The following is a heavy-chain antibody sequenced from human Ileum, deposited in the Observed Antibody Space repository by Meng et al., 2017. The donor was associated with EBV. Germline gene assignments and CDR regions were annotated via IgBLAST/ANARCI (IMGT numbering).Heavy chain of an antibody. CDR3: ASGWRGTYFY. CDR2: ISGSDDTT. Sequence: EVQLLESGGGLVQPGGSLRLSCAASGFTFSSNAMTWVRQAPGKGLEWVSVISGSDDTTYYAESVKGRFTISRDNSKNTLFLELNSVRAEDTAVYYCASGWRGTYFYWDQGPLVTVSS. V-gene: IGHV3-23*01. J-gene: IGHJ4*02. D-gene: IGHD3-16*01. CDR1: GFTFSSNA.